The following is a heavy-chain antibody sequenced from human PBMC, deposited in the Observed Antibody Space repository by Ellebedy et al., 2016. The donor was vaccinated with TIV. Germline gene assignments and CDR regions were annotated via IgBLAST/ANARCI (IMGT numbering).Heavy chain of an antibody. D-gene: IGHD1-14*01. CDR2: IKADGSDK. V-gene: IGHV3-7*01. CDR3: ASLNRRGKYYFES. Sequence: GESLKISXAASGFTLSNYGMDWVRQAPGKGLEWVANIKADGSDKFYVDSVKGRFSVSRDDTKNSLYLQMNSLRVEDTALYYCASLNRRGKYYFESWGQGTPVTVSS. CDR1: GFTLSNYG. J-gene: IGHJ4*02.